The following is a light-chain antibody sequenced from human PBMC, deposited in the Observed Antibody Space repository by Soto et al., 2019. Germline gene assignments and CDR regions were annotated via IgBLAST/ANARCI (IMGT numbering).Light chain of an antibody. V-gene: IGKV1-13*02. CDR3: QQFNSYPIT. J-gene: IGKJ5*01. CDR1: QDIRGA. CDR2: DVS. Sequence: AIQVTQSPSSLSASVGDRVTITCRASQDIRGALAWNQQKPGKAPKLLIYDVSTLESGAPSRFSGSGSGTEFTLTITSLQPEDFGTYYCQQFNSYPITFGHGTRLEIK.